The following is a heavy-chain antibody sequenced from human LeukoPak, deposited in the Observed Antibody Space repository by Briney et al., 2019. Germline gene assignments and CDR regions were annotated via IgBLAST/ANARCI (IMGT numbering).Heavy chain of an antibody. CDR2: FDPEDGET. D-gene: IGHD2-15*01. CDR3: AILFAVVAATPTLNDY. V-gene: IGHV1-24*01. Sequence: GASVKVSCKVSGYTLTELSMHWVRQAPGKGLEWMGGFDPEDGETIYAQKFQGRVTMTEDTSTDTAYMELSSLRSDDTAVYYCAILFAVVAATPTLNDYWSQGTLVTVSS. J-gene: IGHJ4*02. CDR1: GYTLTELS.